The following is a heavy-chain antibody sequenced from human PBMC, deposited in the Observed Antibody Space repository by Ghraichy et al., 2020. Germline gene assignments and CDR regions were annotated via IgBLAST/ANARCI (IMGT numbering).Heavy chain of an antibody. D-gene: IGHD4-17*01. CDR3: ARDDYGDYGLCGRGMDV. V-gene: IGHV4-59*01. CDR2: IYYSGST. Sequence: SETLSLTCTVSGGSISSYYWSWIRQPPGKGLEWIGYIYYSGSTNYNPSLKSRVTISLDTSKNQCSLKLSSVTAADTAVYYCARDDYGDYGLCGRGMDVWGQGTTVTVSS. J-gene: IGHJ6*02. CDR1: GGSISSYY.